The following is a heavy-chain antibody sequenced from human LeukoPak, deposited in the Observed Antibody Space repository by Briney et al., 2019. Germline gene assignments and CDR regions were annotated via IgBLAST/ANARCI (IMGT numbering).Heavy chain of an antibody. V-gene: IGHV4-61*02. Sequence: PSETLSLTCTVSGGSISSGSFYWNWIRQPAGKGLEFIGRMYSGGSTNYNPSLKSRVTISVDTSKNQFSLKLSSVTAADTAVYYCAREGMGAVTTGRPIDYWGQGTLVTVSS. CDR1: GGSISSGSFY. CDR3: AREGMGAVTTGRPIDY. CDR2: MYSGGST. D-gene: IGHD4-17*01. J-gene: IGHJ4*02.